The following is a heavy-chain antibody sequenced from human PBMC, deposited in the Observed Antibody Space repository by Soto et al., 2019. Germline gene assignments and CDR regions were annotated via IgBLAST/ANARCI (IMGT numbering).Heavy chain of an antibody. CDR2: INPSGGGT. V-gene: IGHV1-46*01. CDR3: ARDEEIVVVVAAYNEMDV. CDR1: GYTFTSHY. D-gene: IGHD2-15*01. J-gene: IGHJ6*04. Sequence: QVQLVQSGAEVKKPGASVKVSCKASGYTFTSHYFHWERQAPGQGLEWMGIINPSGGGTSYAKKFQSSLTMTRDTSTRTVYMEMSSLRSDDTAVYYCARDEEIVVVVAAYNEMDVGGEGTTVTVSS.